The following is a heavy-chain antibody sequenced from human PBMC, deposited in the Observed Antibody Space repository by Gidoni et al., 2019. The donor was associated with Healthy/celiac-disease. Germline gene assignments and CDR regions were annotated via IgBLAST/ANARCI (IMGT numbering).Heavy chain of an antibody. D-gene: IGHD3-3*01. CDR1: GFTFRSYW. CDR2: IKQAGSEK. V-gene: IGHV3-7*01. J-gene: IGHJ3*02. Sequence: EVQLVESGGGLVQPGGSLRLSCAASGFTFRSYWMRWVRQAPGKGLEWVANIKQAGSEKYYVDAVKGRFTISRDNAKNSLYLQMNSLRAEDTAVYYCAREGIVVWSGYFSFFDAFDIWGQGTMVTVSS. CDR3: AREGIVVWSGYFSFFDAFDI.